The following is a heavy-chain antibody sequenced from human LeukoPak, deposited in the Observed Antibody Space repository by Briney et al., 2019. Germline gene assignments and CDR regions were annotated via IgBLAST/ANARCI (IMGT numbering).Heavy chain of an antibody. Sequence: PGGSLRLSCAASGFLINSCAMHWVRQAPGKGLEWVAVSLYDGTNKYYADSVKGRFTISRDNSKNTLSLQMNSLRDEDTAVYYCARDDGANPNDAFDVWGQGTMVTVSS. J-gene: IGHJ3*01. CDR3: ARDDGANPNDAFDV. CDR2: SLYDGTNK. D-gene: IGHD4/OR15-4a*01. CDR1: GFLINSCA. V-gene: IGHV3-30*04.